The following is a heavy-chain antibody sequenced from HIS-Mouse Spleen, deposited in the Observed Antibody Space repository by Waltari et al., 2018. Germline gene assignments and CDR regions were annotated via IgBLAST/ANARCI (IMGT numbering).Heavy chain of an antibody. CDR3: AREIPYSSSWYDWYFDL. V-gene: IGHV4-39*07. Sequence: QLQLQESGPGLVKPSETLSLTCTVPGGSISRSSYYGGWIRPHPGKGLEWIGSIYYSGSTYYNPSLKSRVTISVDTSKNQFSLKLSSVTAADTAVYYCAREIPYSSSWYDWYFDLWGRGTLVTVSS. CDR2: IYYSGST. J-gene: IGHJ2*01. D-gene: IGHD6-13*01. CDR1: GGSISRSSYY.